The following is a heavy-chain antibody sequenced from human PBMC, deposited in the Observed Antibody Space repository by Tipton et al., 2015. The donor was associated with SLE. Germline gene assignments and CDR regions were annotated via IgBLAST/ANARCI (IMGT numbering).Heavy chain of an antibody. D-gene: IGHD1-1*01. V-gene: IGHV3-33*01. J-gene: IGHJ4*02. Sequence: SLRLSCAASGFTFNSFGLHWVRQAPGKGLEWVSVIWSDGSNKYYADSVKGRFTISRDNAKNSVFLQMNSLRVDDTDVYYCARDAMAASGLSDSWGQGTLVTVSS. CDR2: IWSDGSNK. CDR3: ARDAMAASGLSDS. CDR1: GFTFNSFG.